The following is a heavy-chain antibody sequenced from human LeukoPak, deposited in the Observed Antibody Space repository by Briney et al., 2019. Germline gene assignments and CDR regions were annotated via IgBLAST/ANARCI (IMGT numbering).Heavy chain of an antibody. CDR1: GFTFSGYA. J-gene: IGHJ4*02. V-gene: IGHV3-23*01. D-gene: IGHD6-19*01. Sequence: GGSLRLSCAASGFTFSGYAMSWVRQAPGKGLEWVSDISGSGGSTYYADSVKGRFTISRGNSKNTLYLQMNSLRAEDTAVYYCAKDAPGFRSGWYPDYYFDYWGQGTLVTVSS. CDR2: ISGSGGST. CDR3: AKDAPGFRSGWYPDYYFDY.